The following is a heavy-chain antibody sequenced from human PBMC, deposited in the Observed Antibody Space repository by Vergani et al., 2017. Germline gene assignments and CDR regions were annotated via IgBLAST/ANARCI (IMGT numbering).Heavy chain of an antibody. V-gene: IGHV3-30*02. CDR1: GFTFSSYG. CDR3: AKDLGGAVAGIGGYFDY. D-gene: IGHD6-19*01. Sequence: VQLVESGGGLVQPGRSLRLSCAASGFTFSSYGMHWVRQAPGKGLEWVAFIRYDGSNKYYADSVKGRFTISRDNSKNTLYLQMNSLRAEDTAVYYCAKDLGGAVAGIGGYFDYWGQGTLVTVSS. CDR2: IRYDGSNK. J-gene: IGHJ4*02.